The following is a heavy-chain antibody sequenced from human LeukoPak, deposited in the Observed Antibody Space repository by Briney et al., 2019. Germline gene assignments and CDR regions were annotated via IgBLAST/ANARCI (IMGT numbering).Heavy chain of an antibody. D-gene: IGHD5-24*01. CDR1: GFTFRDYT. J-gene: IGHJ4*02. V-gene: IGHV3-49*04. Sequence: GRSLRLSCTTSGFTFRDYTMSWVRQAPGKGLEWVGFIRDKAFGGTTEYAASVKGRFSISRDDLKSITYLQMNSLKTEDTAVYYCTRNGYTEPYFDYWGQGALVTVSS. CDR2: IRDKAFGGTT. CDR3: TRNGYTEPYFDY.